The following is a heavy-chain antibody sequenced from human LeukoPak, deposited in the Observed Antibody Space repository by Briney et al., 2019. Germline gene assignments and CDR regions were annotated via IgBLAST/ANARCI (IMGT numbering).Heavy chain of an antibody. V-gene: IGHV3-9*03. D-gene: IGHD3-22*01. CDR2: ISWNSGSI. Sequence: PGGSLRLSCAASGFTFDDYAMHWVRQAPGKGLEWVSGISWNSGSIGYADSVKGRFTISRDNAKNSLYLQMNSLRAEDMALYYCAKDSDSSGYYSDAFDIWGQGTMVTVSS. CDR3: AKDSDSSGYYSDAFDI. J-gene: IGHJ3*02. CDR1: GFTFDDYA.